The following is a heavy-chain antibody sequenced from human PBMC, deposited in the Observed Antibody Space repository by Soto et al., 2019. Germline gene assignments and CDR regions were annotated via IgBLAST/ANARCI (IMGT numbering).Heavy chain of an antibody. CDR2: INPNSGGT. CDR1: GYTFTGYS. Sequence: GASVKVSCNASGYTFTGYSMHWVRQAPGQGLEWMGWINPNSGGTNYAQKFQGWVTMTRDTSISTAYMELSRLRSDDTAVYYCAREYCTNGVCNAFDYWGQGTLVTVSS. CDR3: AREYCTNGVCNAFDY. J-gene: IGHJ4*02. V-gene: IGHV1-2*04. D-gene: IGHD2-8*01.